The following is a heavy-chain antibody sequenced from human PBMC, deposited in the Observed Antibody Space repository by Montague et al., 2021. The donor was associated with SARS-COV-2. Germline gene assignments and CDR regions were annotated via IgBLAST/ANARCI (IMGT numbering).Heavy chain of an antibody. J-gene: IGHJ4*02. V-gene: IGHV4-4*02. Sequence: CAVSGFSITSTNWRSLVRQPPGKGLEWIGEISYGGIATYNPSLKSRATISMDRSRNLFSLKLSSVTAADTAIYYCAGKVLTVPADYWGQGTLVTVS. CDR2: ISYGGIA. CDR3: AGKVLTVPADY. D-gene: IGHD4-11*01. CDR1: GFSITSTNW.